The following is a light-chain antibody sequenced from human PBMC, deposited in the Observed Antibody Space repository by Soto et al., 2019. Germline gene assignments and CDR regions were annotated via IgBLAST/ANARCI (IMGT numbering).Light chain of an antibody. CDR3: QQSYSTPPFT. CDR1: HSISSY. J-gene: IGKJ3*01. V-gene: IGKV1-39*01. CDR2: AAS. Sequence: DIQMTQSPSSLSASVGDRVTITCRASHSISSYLNWYQQKPGKAPKLLIYAASNLQSGVPSRFTVGGSGTDFTLAIGSLQSEDFATYYCQQSYSTPPFTFGPGTKVDV.